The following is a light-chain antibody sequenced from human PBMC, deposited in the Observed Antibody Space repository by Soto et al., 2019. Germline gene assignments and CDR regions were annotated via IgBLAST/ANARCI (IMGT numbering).Light chain of an antibody. CDR2: GAS. V-gene: IGKV3-11*01. CDR3: QQRSKWPPT. J-gene: IGKJ1*01. Sequence: EIVMTQSPATLSVSPGERATLSCRASQSVNSNLAWYQQKPGQAPRLLIYGASSRATGIPARFSGSGSGTDFSLTISSLEPEDFAVYYCQQRSKWPPTFGQGTKVDIK. CDR1: QSVNSN.